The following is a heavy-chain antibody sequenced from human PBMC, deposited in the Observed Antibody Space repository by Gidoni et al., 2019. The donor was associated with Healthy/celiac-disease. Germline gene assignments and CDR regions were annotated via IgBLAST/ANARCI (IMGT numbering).Heavy chain of an antibody. Sequence: QVQLVQSGDEGKKPGASVKVSCKAAGYTFTSYYMHWVRQAPGQGLEWMGIIHPSGVTPSYAPKFQGRVPMPRATSPSTFYMELSSLRSEDTAVYYCARGDRAGGYWGQGTLVTVSS. V-gene: IGHV1-46*03. CDR2: IHPSGVTP. D-gene: IGHD3-16*01. J-gene: IGHJ4*02. CDR1: GYTFTSYY. CDR3: ARGDRAGGY.